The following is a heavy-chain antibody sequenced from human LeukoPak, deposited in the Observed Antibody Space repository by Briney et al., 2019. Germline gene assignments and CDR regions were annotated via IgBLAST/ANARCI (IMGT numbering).Heavy chain of an antibody. J-gene: IGHJ4*02. D-gene: IGHD6-13*01. Sequence: GGSLRLSCAASGFTVSNNYMSWVRQAPGKGLEWVSVIYSGGSTYYADSVKGRFTISRDNAKNSLYLQMNSLRAEDTALYYCAKEGYSSSWFGGFDYWGQGTLVTVSS. CDR3: AKEGYSSSWFGGFDY. CDR2: IYSGGST. CDR1: GFTVSNNY. V-gene: IGHV3-53*05.